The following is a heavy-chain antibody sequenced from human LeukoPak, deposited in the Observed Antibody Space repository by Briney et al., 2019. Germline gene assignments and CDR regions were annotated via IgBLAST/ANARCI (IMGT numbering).Heavy chain of an antibody. Sequence: SQTLSLTCTVSGGSISSGGHSWSWIRQPPGKGLEWIGYIYYSGGTNYNPSLKSRVTISVDSSKNQFSLKLSSVTAADTAVYYCARDRPGPYAFDIWGQGTMVTVSS. CDR2: IYYSGGT. CDR3: ARDRPGPYAFDI. V-gene: IGHV4-61*08. J-gene: IGHJ3*02. CDR1: GGSISSGGHS.